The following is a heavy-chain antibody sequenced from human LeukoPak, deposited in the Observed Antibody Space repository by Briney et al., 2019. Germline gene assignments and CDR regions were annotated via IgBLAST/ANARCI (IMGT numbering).Heavy chain of an antibody. Sequence: GGSLRLSCAASGFTFSSYAMSWVRQAPGKGLEWVSAISGSGGSTYYADSVKGRFTISRDNSKNTLYLQMNSLRAEDTAVYYCAKGRHQVVAASYFDYWGKGTLVTVSS. CDR2: ISGSGGST. J-gene: IGHJ4*02. D-gene: IGHD2-15*01. V-gene: IGHV3-23*01. CDR3: AKGRHQVVAASYFDY. CDR1: GFTFSSYA.